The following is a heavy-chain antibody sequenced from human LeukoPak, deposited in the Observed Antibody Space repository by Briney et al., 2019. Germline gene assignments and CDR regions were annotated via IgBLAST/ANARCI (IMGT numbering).Heavy chain of an antibody. D-gene: IGHD2-2*02. Sequence: ASVKVSCKASGYTFTSYAMHWVRQAPGQRLEWMGWINAGSGNTKYSQNFQGRVTISRDTSASTAYMELSSLTSEDTAVYYCAREGCSSTSCYKDYYYGMDVWGQGTTVTVSS. J-gene: IGHJ6*01. CDR1: GYTFTSYA. CDR2: INAGSGNT. CDR3: AREGCSSTSCYKDYYYGMDV. V-gene: IGHV1-3*01.